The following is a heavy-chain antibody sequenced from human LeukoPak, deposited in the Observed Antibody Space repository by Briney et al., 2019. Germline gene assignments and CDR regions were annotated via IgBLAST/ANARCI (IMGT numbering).Heavy chain of an antibody. Sequence: SETLSLTCTVSDGSISGYYWNWIRQPAGKGLEWIGRVSSSGSTNYNPSLKSRVALSVDASKNQFSLKLSSVTAADTAVYYCARGGIVGSRTNWFDPWGQGILVTVSS. CDR1: DGSISGYY. V-gene: IGHV4-4*07. CDR3: ARGGIVGSRTNWFDP. D-gene: IGHD1-26*01. CDR2: VSSSGST. J-gene: IGHJ5*02.